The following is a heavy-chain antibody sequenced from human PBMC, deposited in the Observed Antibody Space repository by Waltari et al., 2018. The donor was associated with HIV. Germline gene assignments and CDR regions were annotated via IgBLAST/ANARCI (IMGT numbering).Heavy chain of an antibody. J-gene: IGHJ3*02. V-gene: IGHV1-69*06. D-gene: IGHD4-17*01. Sequence: QVQLVQSGAEVKKPGSSVKVSCKASGGIFSSHSISWVRQAPGQGLEWMGGIIPICGTAKYPQKFQGRITITADKSTSTVYMDLSSLRSEDTAVYYCARADFGDCPDGFDIWGQGTMVTVSS. CDR1: GGIFSSHS. CDR2: IIPICGTA. CDR3: ARADFGDCPDGFDI.